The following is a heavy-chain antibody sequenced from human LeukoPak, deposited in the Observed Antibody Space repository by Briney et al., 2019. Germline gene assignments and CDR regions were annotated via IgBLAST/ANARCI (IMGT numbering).Heavy chain of an antibody. CDR2: IYGGGSP. D-gene: IGHD6-6*01. CDR3: ARDLNTARFDY. Sequence: GGSLRLSCAASGFTVSSNCMNWVRQAPGKGLEWVSAIYGGGSPYYADSVKGRFTISRDNSKNTLYLQMNSLRAEDTAVYYCARDLNTARFDYWGQGTLVTVSS. V-gene: IGHV3-66*01. CDR1: GFTVSSNC. J-gene: IGHJ4*02.